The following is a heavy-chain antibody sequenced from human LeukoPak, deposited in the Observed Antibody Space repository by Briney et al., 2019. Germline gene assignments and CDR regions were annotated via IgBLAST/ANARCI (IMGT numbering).Heavy chain of an antibody. J-gene: IGHJ4*02. CDR1: GFTVSSKY. CDR3: AKHMGSSSGYYFPD. V-gene: IGHV3-23*01. D-gene: IGHD3-22*01. Sequence: GGSLRLSCAASGFTVSSKYMSWVRQAPGKGLEWVSTIPSSGGSTYYADSVKGRFTISRDNSKNTLYLQMNSLRAEDTAVYYCAKHMGSSSGYYFPDWGQGTLVTVSS. CDR2: IPSSGGST.